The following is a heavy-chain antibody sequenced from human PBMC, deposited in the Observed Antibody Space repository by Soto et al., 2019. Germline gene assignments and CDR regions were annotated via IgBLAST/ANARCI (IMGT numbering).Heavy chain of an antibody. J-gene: IGHJ6*03. Sequence: SETLSLTCTVPGGSISSYYWSWIRQPPGKGLECIGYIYYSGSTNYNPSLKSRVTISVDTSKNQFSLKLSSVTAADTAVYYCAGGYSSSWLYYYYMDVWGKGTTVTVSS. V-gene: IGHV4-59*08. D-gene: IGHD6-13*01. CDR3: AGGYSSSWLYYYYMDV. CDR1: GGSISSYY. CDR2: IYYSGST.